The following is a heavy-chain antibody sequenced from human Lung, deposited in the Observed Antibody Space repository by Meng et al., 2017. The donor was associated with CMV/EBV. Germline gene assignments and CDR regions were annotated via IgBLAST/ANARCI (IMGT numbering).Heavy chain of an antibody. CDR3: ATGVADFEY. J-gene: IGHJ4*02. Sequence: QVQRGRSGAEVKKPGASVKVSCKASGYTFTSYDINWVRQGTGQGLEWMGWMNPNRGTTGYAQKFQGRVTMTRNISKSTAYMDLSSLRSEDTAVYYCATGVADFEYWGQGTLVTVSS. CDR2: MNPNRGTT. CDR1: GYTFTSYD. D-gene: IGHD6-19*01. V-gene: IGHV1-8*01.